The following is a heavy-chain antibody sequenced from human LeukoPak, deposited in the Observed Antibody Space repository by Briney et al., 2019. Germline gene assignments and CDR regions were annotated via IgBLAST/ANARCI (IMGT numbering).Heavy chain of an antibody. CDR1: GFTVTSNY. V-gene: IGHV3-66*01. CDR2: IYSGGTT. CDR3: ACSIVSCPPFDY. D-gene: IGHD5/OR15-5a*01. Sequence: PGGSLRLSCAASGFTVTSNYTGWVRQAPGKGLEWVSVIYSGGTTYYADSVKGRFTISRDNSKNTLYLQMNSLRAEDTAVYYCACSIVSCPPFDYWGEGTLVTVSS. J-gene: IGHJ4*02.